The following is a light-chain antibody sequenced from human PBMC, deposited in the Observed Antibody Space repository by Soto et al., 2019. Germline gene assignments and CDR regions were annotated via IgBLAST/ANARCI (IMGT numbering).Light chain of an antibody. Sequence: EIVMTQSPATLSVSPGEGVTLSCRASQSVSSNLAWYQHRPGQAPRLLIYGASTRVTGIPARFSGSGSGTEFTLTISSLQSEDFAVYYCQQYTSWPPVTVGGGTKVDIK. CDR2: GAS. J-gene: IGKJ4*01. CDR3: QQYTSWPPVT. CDR1: QSVSSN. V-gene: IGKV3-15*01.